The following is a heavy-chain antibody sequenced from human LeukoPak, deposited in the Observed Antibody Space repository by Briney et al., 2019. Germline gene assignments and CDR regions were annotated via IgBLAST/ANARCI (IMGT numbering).Heavy chain of an antibody. Sequence: SETLSLTCTVSGGSISSYYWSWIRQPPGKGLEWIGYIYYSGSTNYNPSLKSRVTISVGTSKNQFSLKLSSVTAADTAVYYCARDGDFEDGSGSYYTMDVWGQGTTVTVSS. D-gene: IGHD3-10*01. CDR1: GGSISSYY. CDR3: ARDGDFEDGSGSYYTMDV. V-gene: IGHV4-59*01. J-gene: IGHJ6*02. CDR2: IYYSGST.